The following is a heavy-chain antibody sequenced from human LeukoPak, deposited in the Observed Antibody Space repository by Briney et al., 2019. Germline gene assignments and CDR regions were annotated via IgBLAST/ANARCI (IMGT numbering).Heavy chain of an antibody. Sequence: ASVNVSCKASGYTFTVYYMHWVRRAPGQGLEWMGRINPNSGGTNYAQKFQGRVTMTRDTSISTAYMELSRLRSDDTAVYYCARERVSDYYYGMDVWGQGTTVTVSS. CDR3: ARERVSDYYYGMDV. J-gene: IGHJ6*02. V-gene: IGHV1-2*06. CDR2: INPNSGGT. CDR1: GYTFTVYY. D-gene: IGHD3-10*01.